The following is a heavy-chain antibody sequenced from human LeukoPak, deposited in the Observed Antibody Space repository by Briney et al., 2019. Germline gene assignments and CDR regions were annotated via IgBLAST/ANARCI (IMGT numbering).Heavy chain of an antibody. CDR1: GLTVSSNY. V-gene: IGHV3-53*01. CDR2: IYSGGST. Sequence: GGSLRLSCAASGLTVSSNYMSWVRQAPGKGLEWVSVIYSGGSTYYADSVKGRFTISRDNSKNTLYLQMNSLRAEDTAVYYCARDDKRSGALDPWGQGTLVTVSS. D-gene: IGHD2-15*01. CDR3: ARDDKRSGALDP. J-gene: IGHJ5*02.